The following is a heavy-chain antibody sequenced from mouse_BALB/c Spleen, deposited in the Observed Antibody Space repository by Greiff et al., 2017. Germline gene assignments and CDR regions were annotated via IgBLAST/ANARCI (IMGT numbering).Heavy chain of an antibody. J-gene: IGHJ4*01. CDR3: ARPYDYAMDY. D-gene: IGHD2-12*01. CDR2: ISNGGGST. Sequence: DVKLVESGGGLVKPGGSLKLSCAASGFTFSSYAMSWVRQTPEKRLEWVAYISNGGGSTYYPDTVKGRFTISRDNAKNTLYLQMSSLKSEDTAMYYCARPYDYAMDYWGQGTSVTVSS. V-gene: IGHV5-12-2*01. CDR1: GFTFSSYA.